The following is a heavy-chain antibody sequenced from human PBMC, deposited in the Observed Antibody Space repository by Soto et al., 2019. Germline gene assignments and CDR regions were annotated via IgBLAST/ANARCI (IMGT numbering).Heavy chain of an antibody. CDR2: IIPIFGTA. J-gene: IGHJ6*02. Sequence: QVQLVQSGAEVKKPGSSVKVSCKASGGTFSSYAISWVRQAPGQGLEWMGGIIPIFGTANYAQKFQGRVTITADESTSTAYMELRSPRSEDTAVYYCAREGIAARPPFYYYYGMDVWGQGTTVTVSS. CDR3: AREGIAARPPFYYYYGMDV. CDR1: GGTFSSYA. D-gene: IGHD6-6*01. V-gene: IGHV1-69*12.